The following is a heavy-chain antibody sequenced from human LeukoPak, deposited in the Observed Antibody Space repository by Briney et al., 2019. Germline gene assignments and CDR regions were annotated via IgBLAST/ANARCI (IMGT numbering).Heavy chain of an antibody. J-gene: IGHJ4*02. CDR3: ARCPLTGDMVYAEF. CDR1: GFTFSSYS. Sequence: PGGSLRLSCAASGFTFSSYSMNWVRQAPGKGLEWVSYISSSSSTIYYADSVKGRFTISRDNAKNSLYLQMNSLRAEDTAVYYCARCPLTGDMVYAEFWGQGTLVTVSS. CDR2: ISSSSSTI. D-gene: IGHD7-27*01. V-gene: IGHV3-48*04.